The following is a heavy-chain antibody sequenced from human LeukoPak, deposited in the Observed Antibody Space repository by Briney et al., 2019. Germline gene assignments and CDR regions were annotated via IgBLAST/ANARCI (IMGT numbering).Heavy chain of an antibody. J-gene: IGHJ4*02. CDR1: GYRFSPYW. CDR3: ARVKRERGTDY. V-gene: IGHV3-53*01. D-gene: IGHD1-1*01. Sequence: GGSLRLSCAASGYRFSPYWMSWVRQAPGKGLEWVSVIYSGGSTYYADSVKGRFTISRDNSKNTLYLQMNSLRAEDTAVYYCARVKRERGTDYWGQETLVTVSS. CDR2: IYSGGST.